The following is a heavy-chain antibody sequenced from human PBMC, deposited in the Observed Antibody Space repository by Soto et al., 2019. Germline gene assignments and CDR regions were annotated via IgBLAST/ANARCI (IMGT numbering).Heavy chain of an antibody. J-gene: IGHJ4*02. CDR3: VQGASTAHQPLDS. V-gene: IGHV3-30*03. Sequence: QVQLVESGGGVVQPGRSLRLSCAASGFIFRNFGMHWVRRAPGKGLEWVATISGDGNDKYYPDSMKGRFTISRDNFNNTLYLQLNSLRPGDTAVYHCVQGASTAHQPLDSWGQGVLVTVSS. CDR1: GFIFRNFG. CDR2: ISGDGNDK. D-gene: IGHD1-26*01.